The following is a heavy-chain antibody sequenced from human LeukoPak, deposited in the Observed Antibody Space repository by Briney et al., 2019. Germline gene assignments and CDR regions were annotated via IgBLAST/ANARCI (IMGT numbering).Heavy chain of an antibody. D-gene: IGHD3-10*01. CDR3: AREVEHYGSETYECMDV. Sequence: SGGSLGLSCAASGFTFSSYEMIWVRQAPGKGLEWVSYIGTSGSTMYYADSVKGRFTISRDNAKNSLSLQMNSLRAEDTAVYYCAREVEHYGSETYECMDVWGKGTTVIVSS. CDR2: IGTSGSTM. CDR1: GFTFSSYE. V-gene: IGHV3-48*03. J-gene: IGHJ6*03.